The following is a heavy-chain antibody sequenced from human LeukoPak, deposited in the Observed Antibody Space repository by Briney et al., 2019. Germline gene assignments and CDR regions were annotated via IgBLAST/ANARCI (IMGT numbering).Heavy chain of an antibody. V-gene: IGHV3-30*19. D-gene: IGHD3-10*01. J-gene: IGHJ6*02. CDR3: ARDRFRGSGSYYPGGSYYYYGMDV. CDR2: ISYDGSNK. Sequence: GRSLRLSCAASGSTFSSYGMHWVRQAPGKGLEWVAVISYDGSNKYYADSVKGRFTISRDNSKNTLYLQMNSLRAEDTAVYYCARDRFRGSGSYYPGGSYYYYGMDVWGQGTTVTVSS. CDR1: GSTFSSYG.